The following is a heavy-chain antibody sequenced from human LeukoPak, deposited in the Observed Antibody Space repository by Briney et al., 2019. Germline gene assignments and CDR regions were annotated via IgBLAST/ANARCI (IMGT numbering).Heavy chain of an antibody. CDR3: AREKEDGYHTYYYYGMDV. Sequence: GGSLRLSCAASGFTFSSYWMHWVRQAPGKGLEWVAVISYDGSNKYYADSVKGRFTISRDNSKNTLYLQMNSLRAEDTAVYYCAREKEDGYHTYYYYGMDVWGQGTTVTVSS. D-gene: IGHD5-24*01. J-gene: IGHJ6*02. CDR2: ISYDGSNK. V-gene: IGHV3-30-3*01. CDR1: GFTFSSYW.